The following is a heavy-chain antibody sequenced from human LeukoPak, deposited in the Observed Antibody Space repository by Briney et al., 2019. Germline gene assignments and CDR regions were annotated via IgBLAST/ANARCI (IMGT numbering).Heavy chain of an antibody. CDR3: AKDYNLRGSWIQLWFGAFDI. CDR2: IRYDGSNK. CDR1: GFTFSSYG. J-gene: IGHJ3*02. D-gene: IGHD5-18*01. V-gene: IGHV3-30*02. Sequence: GGSLRLSCAASGFTFSSYGMHWVRQAPGKGLEWVAFIRYDGSNKYYADSVKGRFTISRDNSKNTLYLQMNSLRAEDTAVYYCAKDYNLRGSWIQLWFGAFDIWGQGTMVTVSS.